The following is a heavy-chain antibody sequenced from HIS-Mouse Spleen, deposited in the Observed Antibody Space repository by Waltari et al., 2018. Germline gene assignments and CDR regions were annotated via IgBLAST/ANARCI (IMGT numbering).Heavy chain of an antibody. Sequence: LQLQESGPGLVKPSETLSLTCTVSGGSISSRSYYWGWIRQPPGKGLEWIGSIDYSGSTYYNPSLKSRVTISVDTSKNQFSLKLSSVTAADTAVYYCAREIPYSSSWYDWYFDLWGRGTLVTVSS. CDR2: IDYSGST. V-gene: IGHV4-39*07. CDR3: AREIPYSSSWYDWYFDL. D-gene: IGHD6-13*01. J-gene: IGHJ2*01. CDR1: GGSISSRSYY.